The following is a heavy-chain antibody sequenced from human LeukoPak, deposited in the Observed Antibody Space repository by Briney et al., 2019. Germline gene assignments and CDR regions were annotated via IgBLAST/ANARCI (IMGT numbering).Heavy chain of an antibody. CDR3: ARGSAIAAAGTGGDY. V-gene: IGHV4-34*01. CDR2: INHSGST. J-gene: IGHJ4*02. D-gene: IGHD6-13*01. Sequence: SETLSLTCAVYGGSFSGYYWSWIRQPPGKGLEWIGEINHSGSTNYNPSLKSRVTISVDTSKNQFSLKLSSVTAADTAVYYCARGSAIAAAGTGGDYWGQGTLVTVSS. CDR1: GGSFSGYY.